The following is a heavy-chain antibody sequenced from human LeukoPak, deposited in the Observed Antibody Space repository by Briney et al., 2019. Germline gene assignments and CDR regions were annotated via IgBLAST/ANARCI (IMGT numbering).Heavy chain of an antibody. J-gene: IGHJ4*02. CDR3: VTADRGVFDY. CDR1: GGSISGYY. Sequence: SSETLSLTCTVSGGSISGYYWSWIRQPPGKGLEWIGYAHYSGTTNYNPSLKSRATISLDTSKNQFSLKLSSVTAADTAVFYCVTADRGVFDYWGQGTLVTVSS. CDR2: AHYSGTT. D-gene: IGHD1-14*01. V-gene: IGHV4-59*01.